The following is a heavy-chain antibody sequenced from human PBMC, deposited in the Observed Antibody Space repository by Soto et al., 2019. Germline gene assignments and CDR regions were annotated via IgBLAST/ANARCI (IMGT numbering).Heavy chain of an antibody. Sequence: GGSLRLSCAASGFTFSSYGMHWVRQAPGKGLEWVAVIWYDGSNKYYADSVKGRFTISRDNSKNTPYLQMNSLRAEDTAVYYCARGMAVAGPTTLDYWGQGTLVTVSS. CDR3: ARGMAVAGPTTLDY. CDR1: GFTFSSYG. J-gene: IGHJ4*02. V-gene: IGHV3-33*01. D-gene: IGHD6-19*01. CDR2: IWYDGSNK.